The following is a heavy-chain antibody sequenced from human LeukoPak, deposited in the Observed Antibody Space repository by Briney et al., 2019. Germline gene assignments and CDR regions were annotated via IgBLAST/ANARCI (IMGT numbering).Heavy chain of an antibody. CDR2: INPSGGST. V-gene: IGHV1-46*01. D-gene: IGHD6-13*01. CDR1: GYTFTSYY. Sequence: ASVTVSCTASGYTFTSYYIHWVRQAPGQGLEWMGIINPSGGSTTYAQKFQGRVAMTRDTSTSRVYMEVSSLRSEDTAVYYCARTYSSSDEFDYWGQGTLVTVSS. CDR3: ARTYSSSDEFDY. J-gene: IGHJ4*02.